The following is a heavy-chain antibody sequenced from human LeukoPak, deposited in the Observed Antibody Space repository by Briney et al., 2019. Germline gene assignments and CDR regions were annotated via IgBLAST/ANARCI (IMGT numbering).Heavy chain of an antibody. CDR3: ARGSYRGMSVAGTSPNRTTNYFDY. D-gene: IGHD6-19*01. CDR1: GGASSGYY. CDR2: INHGGGT. Sequence: SETLSLTCAVNGGASSGYYWGWFRQPPGKGLEWMGEINHGGGTNYNPSLKSRVTISVDTSKNQFSLKLSSVTAADTAVYYCARGSYRGMSVAGTSPNRTTNYFDYWGQGTLVTVSS. V-gene: IGHV4-34*01. J-gene: IGHJ4*02.